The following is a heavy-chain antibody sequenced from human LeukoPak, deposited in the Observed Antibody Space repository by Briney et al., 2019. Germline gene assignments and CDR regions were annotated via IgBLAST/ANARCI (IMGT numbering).Heavy chain of an antibody. CDR1: GFTFSSSA. Sequence: PGGSLRLSCAASGFTFSSSAMGWIRQPPGKGLEWIGSIYYSGSTYYNPSLKSRVTISVDTSKNQFSLKLNSVTATDTAVYYCARHYGPWGQGTLVTVSS. D-gene: IGHD3-10*01. V-gene: IGHV4-39*01. J-gene: IGHJ4*02. CDR2: IYYSGST. CDR3: ARHYGP.